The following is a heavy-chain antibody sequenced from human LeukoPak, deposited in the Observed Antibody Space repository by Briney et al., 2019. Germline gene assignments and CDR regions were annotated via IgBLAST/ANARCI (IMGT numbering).Heavy chain of an antibody. CDR2: INPNSGGT. CDR3: ARGSGSGSYYNSFTYYGMDV. CDR1: GYTFTGYY. V-gene: IGHV1-2*02. D-gene: IGHD3-10*01. J-gene: IGHJ6*02. Sequence: ASVKVSCKASGYTFTGYYMHWVRQAPGQGLEWMGWINPNSGGTNYARKFQGRVTMTRDTSISTAYMELSRLRSDDTAVYYCARGSGSGSYYNSFTYYGMDVWGQGTTVTVSS.